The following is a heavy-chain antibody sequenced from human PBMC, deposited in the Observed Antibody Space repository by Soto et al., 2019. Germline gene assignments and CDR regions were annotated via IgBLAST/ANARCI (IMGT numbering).Heavy chain of an antibody. V-gene: IGHV3-74*01. Sequence: GGSLRLSCAVSGFSLNNYWMHWVRQRPGKGLVWVARIYRDGTTSYADSVKGRFTISRDNAKNTVSLQMNSLKDEDTAVYYCMRGNTGYGNFDYWGQGTLVTVSS. D-gene: IGHD5-12*01. CDR2: IYRDGTT. J-gene: IGHJ4*02. CDR1: GFSLNNYW. CDR3: MRGNTGYGNFDY.